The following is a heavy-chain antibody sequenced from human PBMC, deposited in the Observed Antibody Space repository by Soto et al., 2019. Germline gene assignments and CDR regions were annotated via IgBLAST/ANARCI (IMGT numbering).Heavy chain of an antibody. CDR2: ISYDGSNK. CDR1: GFTFSSYG. D-gene: IGHD3-22*01. Sequence: GGSLRLSCAASGFTFSSYGMHWVRQAPGKGLEWVAVISYDGSNKYYADSVKGRFTISRDNSKNTLYLQMNSLRAEDTAVYYCAKDHTAGYYDSSGYYGYYYYYYGMDVWGQGTTVTVSS. J-gene: IGHJ6*02. CDR3: AKDHTAGYYDSSGYYGYYYYYYGMDV. V-gene: IGHV3-30*18.